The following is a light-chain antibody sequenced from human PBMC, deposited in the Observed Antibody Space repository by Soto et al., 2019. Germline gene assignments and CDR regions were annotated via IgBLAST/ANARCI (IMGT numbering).Light chain of an antibody. V-gene: IGKV3-20*01. CDR2: GAS. CDR1: QSVSSNY. CDR3: QHYGSSPET. Sequence: EIVLTQSPGTLSLSPGERATLSCRASQSVSSNYLAWYQQEPGQAPRLLIYGASSRATGIPDRFSGSGSGTDFTLTISRLEPEDFAVYYCQHYGSSPETFGQGTKVDIK. J-gene: IGKJ1*01.